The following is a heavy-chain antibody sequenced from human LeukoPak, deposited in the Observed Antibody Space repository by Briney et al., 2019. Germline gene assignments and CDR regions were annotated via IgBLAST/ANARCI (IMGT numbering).Heavy chain of an antibody. V-gene: IGHV3-23*01. D-gene: IGHD3-22*01. CDR3: SRYYYDSSGYSNWFDP. CDR2: ISGSGGST. Sequence: GGSLRLSCAASGFTFSSYAMSWVRQAPGKGLEWVSAISGSGGSTYYADSVKGRFTISRDNSKNTLYLQMNSLRAEDTAVYYCSRYYYDSSGYSNWFDPWGQGTLVTVSS. CDR1: GFTFSSYA. J-gene: IGHJ5*02.